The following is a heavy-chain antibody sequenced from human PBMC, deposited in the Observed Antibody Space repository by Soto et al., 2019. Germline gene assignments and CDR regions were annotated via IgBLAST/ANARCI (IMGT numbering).Heavy chain of an antibody. J-gene: IGHJ6*03. D-gene: IGHD2-2*01. CDR1: GYTFTSYA. CDR2: INAGNGNT. Sequence: EASVKVSCKASGYTFTSYAMHWVRQAPGQRLEWMGWINAGNGNTKYSQKFQGRVTITRDTSASTAYMELSSLRSEDTAVYYCARASEVVVPGNMVLVLMLHQHPCYTDVSCKG. V-gene: IGHV1-3*01. CDR3: ARASEVVVPGNMVLVLMLHQHPCYTDV.